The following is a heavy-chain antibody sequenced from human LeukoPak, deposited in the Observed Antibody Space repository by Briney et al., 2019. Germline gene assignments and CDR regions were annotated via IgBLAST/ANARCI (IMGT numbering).Heavy chain of an antibody. CDR3: ARGGYSSSWGHWGSANYYHYGMDV. D-gene: IGHD6-13*01. J-gene: IGHJ6*02. V-gene: IGHV1-8*01. Sequence: ASVKVSCKASEYIFTSYDINWVRQATGQGLEWMGRMNPNSGNTGYAQKFQGRVTMTRNTSISTAYMELSSLRSEDTAVYYCARGGYSSSWGHWGSANYYHYGMDVWGQGTTVTVSS. CDR2: MNPNSGNT. CDR1: EYIFTSYD.